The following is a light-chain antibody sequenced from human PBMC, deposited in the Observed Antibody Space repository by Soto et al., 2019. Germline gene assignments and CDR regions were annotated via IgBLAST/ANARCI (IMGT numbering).Light chain of an antibody. Sequence: QSALTQPPSASGSPGQSVTISCTGTSSDVGAYNFVSWYQQHPDKAPKLMVYEVSKRPSGVPDRFSGSKSGNTASLTVSGLQAEDEADYYCSSYAGSAKWVFGGGTKLTVL. CDR3: SSYAGSAKWV. CDR1: SSDVGAYNF. V-gene: IGLV2-8*01. J-gene: IGLJ2*01. CDR2: EVS.